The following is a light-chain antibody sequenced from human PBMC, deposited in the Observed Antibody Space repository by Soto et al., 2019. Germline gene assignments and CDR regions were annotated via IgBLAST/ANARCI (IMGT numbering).Light chain of an antibody. J-gene: IGLJ1*01. Sequence: QSVLTQPASVSGSPGQSITISCTGTSSDVGGYNYVSWYQHHPGKAPRLLIYEVNNRPSGVSKRFSGSKAGNTASLTISGLLDDDEADYFCASFRSGTILVFGSGTKVTVL. CDR3: ASFRSGTILV. V-gene: IGLV2-14*01. CDR1: SSDVGGYNY. CDR2: EVN.